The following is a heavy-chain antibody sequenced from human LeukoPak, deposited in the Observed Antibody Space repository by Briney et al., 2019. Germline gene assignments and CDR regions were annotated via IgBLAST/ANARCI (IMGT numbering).Heavy chain of an antibody. J-gene: IGHJ6*03. D-gene: IGHD3-22*01. CDR3: ARGVSGYQGYYNMDV. V-gene: IGHV1-69*05. CDR1: GGTFSSYA. Sequence: SVKVSCKASGGTFSSYAINWVRPAPGQGLEWVGRIIPIFGTANYAQKFQGRVTITTDESTSTAYMETSSLRSEDTAVYYCARGVSGYQGYYNMDVWDKGTTVTVSS. CDR2: IIPIFGTA.